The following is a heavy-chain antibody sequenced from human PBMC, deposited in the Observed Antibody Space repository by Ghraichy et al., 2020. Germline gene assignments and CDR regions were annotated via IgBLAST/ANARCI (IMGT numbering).Heavy chain of an antibody. CDR3: AATPDTMFYYYYGMDV. Sequence: ASVKVSCKASGYTFTSYGISWVRQAPGQGLEWMGWISAYNGNTNYAQKLQGRVTMTTDTSTSTAYMELRSLRSDDMAVYYCAATPDTMFYYYYGMDVWGQGTTVTVSS. CDR2: ISAYNGNT. V-gene: IGHV1-18*03. D-gene: IGHD2-15*01. J-gene: IGHJ6*02. CDR1: GYTFTSYG.